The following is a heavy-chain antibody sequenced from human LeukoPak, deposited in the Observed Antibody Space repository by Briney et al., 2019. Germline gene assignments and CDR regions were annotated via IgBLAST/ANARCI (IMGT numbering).Heavy chain of an antibody. D-gene: IGHD3-3*01. Sequence: SETLSLTCTVSGGSISSSSYYWGWIRQPPGKGLEWIGSIYYSGTTNYNPSLKSRVTISVDTSKNQLSLKLSSVTAADTAVYYCARGEFWSDYYLPSGLYYWGQGILVTVSS. CDR3: ARGEFWSDYYLPSGLYY. CDR2: IYYSGTT. V-gene: IGHV4-39*07. J-gene: IGHJ4*02. CDR1: GGSISSSSYY.